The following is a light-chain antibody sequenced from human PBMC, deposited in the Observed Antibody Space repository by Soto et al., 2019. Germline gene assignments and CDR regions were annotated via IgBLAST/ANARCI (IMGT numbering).Light chain of an antibody. CDR1: SSNIGSNS. Sequence: QSALTQPPSASGTPGQRVTISCSGGSSNIGSNSVNWYQQFPGTAPKLLIYSDNQWPSGVPDRFSGSKSGTSASLAISGLQSDDEADYYCAAWDDSLRGYVFGTGTKVTVL. J-gene: IGLJ1*01. CDR2: SDN. V-gene: IGLV1-44*01. CDR3: AAWDDSLRGYV.